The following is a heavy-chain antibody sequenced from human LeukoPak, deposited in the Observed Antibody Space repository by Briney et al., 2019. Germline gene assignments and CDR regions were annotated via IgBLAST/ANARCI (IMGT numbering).Heavy chain of an antibody. Sequence: ASVKVSCTASGYTFTGYYMHWVRQAPGQGLEWMGRINPNSGGTNYAQKFQGRVTMTRDTSISTAYMELSRLRSDDTAVYYCARDGYDFWSGYNYYYYGMDVWGQGTTVTVSS. CDR1: GYTFTGYY. CDR2: INPNSGGT. V-gene: IGHV1-2*06. CDR3: ARDGYDFWSGYNYYYYGMDV. D-gene: IGHD3-3*01. J-gene: IGHJ6*02.